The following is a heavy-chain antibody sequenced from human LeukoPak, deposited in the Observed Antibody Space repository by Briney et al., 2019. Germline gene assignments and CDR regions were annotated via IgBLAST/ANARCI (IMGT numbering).Heavy chain of an antibody. Sequence: GGSLRLSCAASGFTFSNAWMSWVRQAPGKGLEWVGRIKSKTDGGTTDYAAPVKGRFTISRDDSKNTLYLQMNSLKTEDTAVYYCTTDWRGSYYGPYYGMDVWGQGTTVTVSS. CDR2: IKSKTDGGTT. CDR1: GFTFSNAW. CDR3: TTDWRGSYYGPYYGMDV. V-gene: IGHV3-15*01. J-gene: IGHJ6*02. D-gene: IGHD1-26*01.